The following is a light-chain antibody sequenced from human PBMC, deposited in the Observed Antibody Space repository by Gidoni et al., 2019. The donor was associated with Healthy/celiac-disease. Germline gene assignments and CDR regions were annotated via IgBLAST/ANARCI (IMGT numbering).Light chain of an antibody. CDR3: APWDDGLNPV. V-gene: IGLV1-44*01. CDR2: NNN. Sequence: QSVVTQPPSASGTPGQRVTISCSGSSSNIGSNTVNWYQQLPGTAPKLLIYNNNQRPSGVPDRFSGSKSGTSASLAISGLQSEDEGVYYCAPWDDGLNPVFGGGTKLTVL. J-gene: IGLJ3*02. CDR1: SSNIGSNT.